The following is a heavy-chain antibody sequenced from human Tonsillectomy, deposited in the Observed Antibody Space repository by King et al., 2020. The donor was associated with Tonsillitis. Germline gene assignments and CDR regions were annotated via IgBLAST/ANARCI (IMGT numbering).Heavy chain of an antibody. CDR2: ISNSSGQI. J-gene: IGHJ4*02. D-gene: IGHD1/OR15-1a*01. CDR3: ARQGPGLAATGTIDY. CDR1: GFNFRSYD. Sequence: VQLVESGGGLVKPGGSLRLSCAVSGFNFRSYDMTWVRQAPGKGLEWVSSISNSSGQIFYADALKGRFTVSRDNARNSLYLQMDSLRVEDTAVYYCARQGPGLAATGTIDYWGQGTLVTVSS. V-gene: IGHV3-21*06.